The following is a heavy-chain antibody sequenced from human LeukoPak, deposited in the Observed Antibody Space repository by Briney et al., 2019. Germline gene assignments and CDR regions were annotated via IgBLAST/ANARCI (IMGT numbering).Heavy chain of an antibody. J-gene: IGHJ4*02. D-gene: IGHD3-16*02. CDR2: INPNSGGT. CDR3: ARGVHVWGSYRYFDY. V-gene: IGHV1-2*02. CDR1: GYTFTGYY. Sequence: ASVKVSCKASGYTFTGYYMRWVRQAPGQGLEWMGWINPNSGGTNYAQKFKGRVTMTRDTSISTAYMELSRLRSDDTAVYYCARGVHVWGSYRYFDYWGQGTLVTVSS.